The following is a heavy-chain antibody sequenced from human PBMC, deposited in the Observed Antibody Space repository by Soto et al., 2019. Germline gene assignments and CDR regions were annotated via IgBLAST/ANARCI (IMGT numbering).Heavy chain of an antibody. D-gene: IGHD3-22*01. CDR2: IDPSDSQT. CDR1: GYSLAGYW. CDR3: ARQIYDSDTGPNFQYYFDS. J-gene: IGHJ4*02. Sequence: GESLKISCKGSGYSLAGYWITWVRQKPGKGLDWMGRIDPSDSQTYYSPSFRGHVTISVTKSITTVFLQWSSLSASDTAMYYCARQIYDSDTGPNFQYYFDSWGQGTPVTVSS. V-gene: IGHV5-10-1*01.